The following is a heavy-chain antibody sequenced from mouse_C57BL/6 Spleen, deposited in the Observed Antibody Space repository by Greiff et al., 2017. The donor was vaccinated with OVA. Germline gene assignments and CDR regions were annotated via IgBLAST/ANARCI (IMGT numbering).Heavy chain of an antibody. CDR3: ARGYGSSFPFDY. Sequence: EVKVVESGPGLVKPSQTLSLTCSVTGYSITSDYWNWIRKFPGNKLEYMGYISYSGSTYYNPSLKSRISITRDTSKNQYYLQLNSVTTEDTATDYCARGYGSSFPFDYWGQGTTLTVSS. V-gene: IGHV3-8*01. CDR2: ISYSGST. CDR1: GYSITSDY. D-gene: IGHD1-1*01. J-gene: IGHJ2*01.